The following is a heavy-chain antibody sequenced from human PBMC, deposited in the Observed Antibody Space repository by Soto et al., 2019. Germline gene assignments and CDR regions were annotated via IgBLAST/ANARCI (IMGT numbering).Heavy chain of an antibody. J-gene: IGHJ5*02. D-gene: IGHD3-3*01. CDR1: GYSFTSYW. CDR3: ARRITIFGVPGWFDP. Sequence: GESLKISCKGSGYSFTSYWIGWVRQMPGKGPEWMGIIYPGDSDTRYSPSFQGQVTISADKSISTAYLQWSSLKASDTAMYYCARRITIFGVPGWFDPWGQGTLVTVSS. V-gene: IGHV5-51*01. CDR2: IYPGDSDT.